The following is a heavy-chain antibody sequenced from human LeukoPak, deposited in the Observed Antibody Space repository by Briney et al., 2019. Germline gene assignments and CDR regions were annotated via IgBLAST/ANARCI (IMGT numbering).Heavy chain of an antibody. J-gene: IGHJ6*02. Sequence: GGSLRLSCAASGFTVSSNYMSWVRQAPVKGLEWVSVIYSGGSTYYADSVKGRFTISRDNSKNTLYLQMNSLRAEDTAVYYCARDYYDSSGYNRYYGMDVWGQGTTVTVSS. CDR1: GFTVSSNY. D-gene: IGHD3-22*01. V-gene: IGHV3-66*02. CDR2: IYSGGST. CDR3: ARDYYDSSGYNRYYGMDV.